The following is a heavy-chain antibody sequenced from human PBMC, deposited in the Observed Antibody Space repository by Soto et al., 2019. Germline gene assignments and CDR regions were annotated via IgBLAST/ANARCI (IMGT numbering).Heavy chain of an antibody. Sequence: SETLSLTCTVSGGSISSGGYYWSWIRQHPGTGLEWIGYISYSGSTYYNPSLKSRVTISVDTSKNQFSLKLSSVTAADTAVYYCARGLISGYYLYDAFDIWGQGTMVTVSS. V-gene: IGHV4-31*03. D-gene: IGHD3-22*01. CDR2: ISYSGST. J-gene: IGHJ3*02. CDR3: ARGLISGYYLYDAFDI. CDR1: GGSISSGGYY.